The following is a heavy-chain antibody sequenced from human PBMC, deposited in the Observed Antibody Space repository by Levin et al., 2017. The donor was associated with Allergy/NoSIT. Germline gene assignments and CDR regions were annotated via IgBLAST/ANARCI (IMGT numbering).Heavy chain of an antibody. CDR3: VRGRGFCSSSSCFDFDY. D-gene: IGHD2-15*01. CDR1: GYSFSSYW. V-gene: IGHV5-51*01. CDR2: IYPGDSNI. J-gene: IGHJ4*02. Sequence: KVSCKGSGYSFSSYWIGWVRQMPGEGLEWMGIIYPGDSNIKFSPSLQGQVTISADKSISTAYLQWSSLKASDTAMYYCVRGRGFCSSSSCFDFDYWGQGTMVTVSS.